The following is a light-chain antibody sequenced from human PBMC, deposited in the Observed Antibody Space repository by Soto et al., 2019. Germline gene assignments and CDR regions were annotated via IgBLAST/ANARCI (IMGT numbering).Light chain of an antibody. Sequence: QSALTQPASVSGSPGQSVTISCTGPRSDIGDSNFISWYQHSPGKAPRLLIYEVNNRPSGVSRRFSGSKAGNTASLTISGLLDDDEADYFRASFRSGTILVFGSGPKLTVL. V-gene: IGLV2-14*01. CDR2: EVN. J-gene: IGLJ1*01. CDR1: RSDIGDSNF. CDR3: ASFRSGTILV.